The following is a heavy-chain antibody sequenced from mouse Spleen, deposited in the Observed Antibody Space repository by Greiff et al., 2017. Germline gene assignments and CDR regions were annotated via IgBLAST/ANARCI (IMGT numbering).Heavy chain of an antibody. CDR3: ARHEALLLRSERGAMDY. V-gene: IGHV1-62-2*01. D-gene: IGHD1-1*01. CDR1: GYIFTSYW. J-gene: IGHJ4*01. CDR2: IYPGTGST. Sequence: QVQLQQSGAELVRPGASVKLSCKTSGYIFTSYWIHWVKQRSGQGLEWIARIYPGTGSTYYNEKFKDKATLTADKSSSTVYMELSRLTSEDSAVYFCARHEALLLRSERGAMDYWGQGTSVTVSS.